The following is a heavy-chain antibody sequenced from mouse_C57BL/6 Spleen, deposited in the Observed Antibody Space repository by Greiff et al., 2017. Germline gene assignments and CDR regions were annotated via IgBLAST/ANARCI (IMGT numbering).Heavy chain of an antibody. CDR3: TTSRITTVGATAWFAY. V-gene: IGHV14-4*01. J-gene: IGHJ3*01. CDR2: IAPENGDT. Sequence: VQLQQSGAELVRPGASVKLSCTASGFNIKDDYMHWVKQRPEQGLEWIGWIAPENGDTAYASKFPGKATITADTSSNTAYLQLSSLTYDDTAVYYGTTSRITTVGATAWFAYWGQGTTVTVAS. CDR1: GFNIKDDY. D-gene: IGHD1-1*01.